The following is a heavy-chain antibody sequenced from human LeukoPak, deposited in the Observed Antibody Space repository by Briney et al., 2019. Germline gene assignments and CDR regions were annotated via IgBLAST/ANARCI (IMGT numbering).Heavy chain of an antibody. D-gene: IGHD6-19*01. CDR1: GGTFSSYA. V-gene: IGHV1-69*05. Sequence: SVKVSCKASGGTFSSYAISWVRQAPGQELEWMGRIIPIFGTANYAQKFQGRVTITTDESTSTAYMELSSLRSEDTAVYYCARDQVAGTGLFDYWGQGTLVTVSS. J-gene: IGHJ4*02. CDR2: IIPIFGTA. CDR3: ARDQVAGTGLFDY.